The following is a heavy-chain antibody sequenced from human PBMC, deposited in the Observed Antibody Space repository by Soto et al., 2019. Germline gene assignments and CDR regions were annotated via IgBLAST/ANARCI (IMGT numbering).Heavy chain of an antibody. D-gene: IGHD3-22*01. J-gene: IGHJ4*02. CDR2: ISSGGSTI. Sequence: PGGSLRLSCAASGFTFSDFYMAWIRQAPGKGLEWVSYISSGGSTIYYADSVKGRFTISRDNAKNSLYLQMNSLRAEDTAVYYCARDGRAYDSSGYYHDYWGQGTLVTVSS. CDR3: ARDGRAYDSSGYYHDY. V-gene: IGHV3-11*04. CDR1: GFTFSDFY.